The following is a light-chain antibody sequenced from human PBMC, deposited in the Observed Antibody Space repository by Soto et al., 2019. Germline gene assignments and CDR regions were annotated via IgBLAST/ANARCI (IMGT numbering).Light chain of an antibody. V-gene: IGLV2-14*01. CDR1: RSDVGGYNY. CDR3: SSYTSSSDLDV. J-gene: IGLJ1*01. Sequence: QSALTQPASVSGSPGQSITISCTGTRSDVGGYNYVSWYQQHPGKAPKLMIYDVSNRPSGVSNRFSGSKSGNTASLTISGLQAEDEADYYCSSYTSSSDLDVFGTGTSSPS. CDR2: DVS.